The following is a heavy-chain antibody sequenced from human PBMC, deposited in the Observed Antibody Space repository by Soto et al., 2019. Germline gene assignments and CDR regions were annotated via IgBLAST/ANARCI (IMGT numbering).Heavy chain of an antibody. CDR2: IIPIFGTA. CDR3: ARVGLLYGMDV. D-gene: IGHD5-18*01. J-gene: IGHJ6*02. CDR1: GVTFSSYA. V-gene: IGHV1-69*06. Sequence: SVKVSCKASGVTFSSYAISWVRQAPGQGLEWMGGIIPIFGTANYAQKFQGRVTVTADKSTSTAYMELSSLRSEDTAVYYCARVGLLYGMDVWGQGTTVTVSS.